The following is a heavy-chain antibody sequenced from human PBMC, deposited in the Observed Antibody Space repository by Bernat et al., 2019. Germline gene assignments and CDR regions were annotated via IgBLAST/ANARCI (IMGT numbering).Heavy chain of an antibody. CDR3: TLPDYDFWSGYYWGNRQNTDY. V-gene: IGHV3-49*04. CDR2: IRSKAYGGTT. J-gene: IGHJ4*02. CDR1: GFTFGDYA. Sequence: EVQLVESGGGLVQPGRSLRLSCTASGFTFGDYAMSWVRQAPGKGLEWVGFIRSKAYGGTTEYAASVKGRFTISRDDSKSIAYLQMNSLKTEDTAVYYCTLPDYDFWSGYYWGNRQNTDYWGQGTLVTVSS. D-gene: IGHD3-3*01.